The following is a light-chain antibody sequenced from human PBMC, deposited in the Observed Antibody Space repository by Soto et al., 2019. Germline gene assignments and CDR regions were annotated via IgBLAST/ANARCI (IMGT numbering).Light chain of an antibody. CDR1: QAISHY. CDR3: QKYDSAPFT. J-gene: IGKJ3*01. V-gene: IGKV1-27*01. Sequence: DVQMTQSPSPLSASVGDRVTIACRASQAISHYLAWYQQKPGKVPELLIYGSSTLQSGVPSRFSGSGSGTDFTLTSSSLQPEDVATYYCQKYDSAPFTFDPGTKVDIK. CDR2: GSS.